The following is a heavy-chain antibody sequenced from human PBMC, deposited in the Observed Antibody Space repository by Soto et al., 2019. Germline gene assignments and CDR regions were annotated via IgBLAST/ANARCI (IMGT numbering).Heavy chain of an antibody. CDR2: ISAYNGNT. CDR3: ARVVGIGSSWYWADY. V-gene: IGHV1-18*01. Sequence: QVQLVQSGAEVKKPGASVKVSCKASGYTFSSYGISWVRQAPGQGLEWMGWISAYNGNTNYAQKLQGRVTMSTDTSTSTAYMELRSMSSDDTAVYYCARVVGIGSSWYWADYWGKGSLVTVSS. CDR1: GYTFSSYG. J-gene: IGHJ4*02. D-gene: IGHD6-13*01.